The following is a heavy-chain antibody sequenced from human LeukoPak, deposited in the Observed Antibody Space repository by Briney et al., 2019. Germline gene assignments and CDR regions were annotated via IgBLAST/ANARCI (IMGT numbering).Heavy chain of an antibody. CDR3: ARAHLGYCSGGSCPVFGWFDP. D-gene: IGHD2-15*01. J-gene: IGHJ5*02. CDR1: GFTFSSYS. CDR2: ISSSSSYI. V-gene: IGHV3-21*01. Sequence: GRSLRLSCAASGFTFSSYSMNWVRQAPGKGLEWVSSISSSSSYIYYADSVKGRFTISRDNAKNSLYLQMNSLRAEDTAVYYCARAHLGYCSGGSCPVFGWFDPWGQGTLVTVSS.